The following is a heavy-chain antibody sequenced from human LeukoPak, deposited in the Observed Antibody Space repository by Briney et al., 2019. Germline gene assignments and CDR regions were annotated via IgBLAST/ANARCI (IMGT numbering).Heavy chain of an antibody. J-gene: IGHJ6*03. V-gene: IGHV3-48*01. CDR3: ARDLSSPLQLVTYYYYMDV. Sequence: GGSLRLSCAASGFSFSSYSLNWVRQAPGKGLEWVSYISSGSTTIDYADSVKGRFTISRDNAKSSVYLQMNSLRAEDTAVYYCARDLSSPLQLVTYYYYMDVWGKGTTVIVSS. CDR1: GFSFSSYS. CDR2: ISSGSTTI. D-gene: IGHD6-13*01.